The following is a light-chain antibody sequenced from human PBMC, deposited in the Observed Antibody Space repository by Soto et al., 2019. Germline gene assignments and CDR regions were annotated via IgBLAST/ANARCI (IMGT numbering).Light chain of an antibody. CDR1: SSDVGGYNY. V-gene: IGLV2-11*01. CDR2: DVS. Sequence: QSALTQPRSVSGSPGQSVTISCTGTSSDVGGYNYVSWYQQHPGKAPKLMIYDVSKRPSGVPDRFSGSKSGNTASLTISGLQAEDEADYYCCSYAGSSPWVFGGGTQLTVL. CDR3: CSYAGSSPWV. J-gene: IGLJ3*02.